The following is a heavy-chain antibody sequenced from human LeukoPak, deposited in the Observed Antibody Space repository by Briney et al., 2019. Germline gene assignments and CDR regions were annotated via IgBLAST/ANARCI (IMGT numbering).Heavy chain of an antibody. J-gene: IGHJ4*02. Sequence: GRCLRLSCAASGFTFSSYGMHWVRQAPGKGLEWVAVISYDGSNKYYADSVKGRLTISRDNSKNTLYLQMNSLRAEDTAVYYCAKASRSTVTTLLLDYWGQGTLVTVSS. D-gene: IGHD4-17*01. CDR2: ISYDGSNK. V-gene: IGHV3-30*18. CDR1: GFTFSSYG. CDR3: AKASRSTVTTLLLDY.